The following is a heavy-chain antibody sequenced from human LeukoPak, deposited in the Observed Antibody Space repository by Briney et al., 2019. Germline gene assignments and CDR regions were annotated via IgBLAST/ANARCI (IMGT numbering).Heavy chain of an antibody. CDR1: GFTFSSYG. J-gene: IGHJ4*02. V-gene: IGHV3-30*03. D-gene: IGHD6-6*01. Sequence: GGSLRLSCAASGFTFSSYGMHWVRQAPGKGLEWVAVISYDGSNKYYADSVKGRFTISRDNSKNTLYLQMNSLRAEDTAVYYCARERPLIAARPYYFDYWGQGTLVTVSS. CDR2: ISYDGSNK. CDR3: ARERPLIAARPYYFDY.